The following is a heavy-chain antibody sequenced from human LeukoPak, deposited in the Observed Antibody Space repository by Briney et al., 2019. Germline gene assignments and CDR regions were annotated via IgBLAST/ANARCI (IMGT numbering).Heavy chain of an antibody. CDR1: GFTFSNYS. CDR2: ISGSGGST. Sequence: GGSLRLSCEASGFTFSNYSMNWVRQAPGKGLEWVSAISGSGGSTYYADSVKGRFTISRDNSKNTLYLQMNSLRAEDTAVYYCAKDPTADDYWGQGTLVTVSS. CDR3: AKDPTADDY. J-gene: IGHJ4*02. D-gene: IGHD6-19*01. V-gene: IGHV3-23*01.